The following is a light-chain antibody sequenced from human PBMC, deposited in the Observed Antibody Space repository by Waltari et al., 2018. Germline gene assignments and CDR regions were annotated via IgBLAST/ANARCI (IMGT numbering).Light chain of an antibody. J-gene: IGLJ2*01. Sequence: QSVLTQPPSVSGAPGQRVTISCTGSSSNIGTGYDVHWYQQLPGTAPKLLICGNSNRPSGVPDRFSGSKSGTSASLAITGLQAEDEADYYCQSYDSSLGGSVFGGGTKLTVL. CDR1: SSNIGTGYD. V-gene: IGLV1-40*01. CDR2: GNS. CDR3: QSYDSSLGGSV.